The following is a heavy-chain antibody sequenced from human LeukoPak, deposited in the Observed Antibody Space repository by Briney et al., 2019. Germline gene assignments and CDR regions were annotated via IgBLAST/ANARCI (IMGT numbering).Heavy chain of an antibody. J-gene: IGHJ4*02. D-gene: IGHD1-26*01. CDR2: FDPEDGET. CDR1: GYTLTELS. V-gene: IGHV1-24*01. CDR3: ATAIVGATKWRYFDY. Sequence: ASVKVSCKVSGYTLTELSMHWVRQAPGKGLEWMGGFDPEDGETIYAQKFQGRVTMTEDTSTDTAYMELSSLRSEDTAVYYCATAIVGATKWRYFDYWGQGTLDTVSS.